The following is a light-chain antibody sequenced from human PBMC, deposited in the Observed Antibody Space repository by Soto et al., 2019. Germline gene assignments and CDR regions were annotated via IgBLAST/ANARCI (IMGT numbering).Light chain of an antibody. Sequence: QSVLTQPPSVSGSPGQSITISCTGTSSDVGGYNYVSWYQQHPGKAPKLMIYEVSNRPSGVSNRFSGSKSGNTASLTISGLQAEDEADYYCSSYTSSSSYVFGPGSKVTV. CDR1: SSDVGGYNY. CDR2: EVS. J-gene: IGLJ1*01. CDR3: SSYTSSSSYV. V-gene: IGLV2-14*01.